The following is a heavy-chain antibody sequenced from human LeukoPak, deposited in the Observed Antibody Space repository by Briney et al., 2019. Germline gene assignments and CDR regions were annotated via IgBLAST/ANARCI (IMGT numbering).Heavy chain of an antibody. CDR3: ARVYPHEYYDILTGLDY. CDR2: ISAYNGNT. D-gene: IGHD3-9*01. J-gene: IGHJ4*02. CDR1: GGTFSSYA. Sequence: GASVKVSCKASGGTFSSYAISWVRQAPGQGLEWMGWISAYNGNTNYAQKLQGRVTMTTDTSTSTAYMELRSLRSDDTAVYYCARVYPHEYYDILTGLDYWGQGTLVTVSS. V-gene: IGHV1-18*01.